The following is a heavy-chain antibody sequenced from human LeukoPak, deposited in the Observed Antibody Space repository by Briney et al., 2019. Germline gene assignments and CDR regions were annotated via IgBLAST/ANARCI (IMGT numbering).Heavy chain of an antibody. CDR1: GVTFSNNW. Sequence: GGSLRLSCAASGVTFSNNWMTWVRQAPGKGLEWVASVKKDASEKYYVDSVKGRFTISRDNAKNSLYLQMSSLRVEDTAVYYCARGPPYGSRSDYFDYWGQGTLVTVSA. V-gene: IGHV3-7*01. CDR3: ARGPPYGSRSDYFDY. CDR2: VKKDASEK. D-gene: IGHD3-10*01. J-gene: IGHJ4*02.